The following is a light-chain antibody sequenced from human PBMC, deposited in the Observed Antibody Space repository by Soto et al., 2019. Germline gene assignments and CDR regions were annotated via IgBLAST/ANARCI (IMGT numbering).Light chain of an antibody. CDR1: QSVNSSY. V-gene: IGKV3-20*01. CDR2: GAS. Sequence: EIVLTQSPGTLSLSPGERATLSCRASQSVNSSYLAWYQRKPGQAPRLLIYGASSRATGIPDRFSGSGSGTDVTLTISRLEPEDFAVYSCQQYGSSPVTFGQGTKVEIK. CDR3: QQYGSSPVT. J-gene: IGKJ1*01.